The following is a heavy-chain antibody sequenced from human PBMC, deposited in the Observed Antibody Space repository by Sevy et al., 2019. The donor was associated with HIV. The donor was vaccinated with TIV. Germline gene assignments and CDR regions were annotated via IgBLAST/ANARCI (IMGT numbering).Heavy chain of an antibody. Sequence: GGSLRLSCTASGFTFGDYAMSWVRQAPGKGLEWVGRTRNKADSYTTEYAASVKGRFTISRDDSKNSLYLQMNSLKTEDTAVYYCATQAGIAAAGRVFDYWGQGSLVTVSS. CDR2: TRNKADSYTT. D-gene: IGHD6-13*01. J-gene: IGHJ4*02. CDR1: GFTFGDYA. V-gene: IGHV3-72*01. CDR3: ATQAGIAAAGRVFDY.